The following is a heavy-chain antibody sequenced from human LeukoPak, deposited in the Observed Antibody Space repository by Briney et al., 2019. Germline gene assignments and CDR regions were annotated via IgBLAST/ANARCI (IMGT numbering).Heavy chain of an antibody. D-gene: IGHD4-17*01. J-gene: IGHJ4*02. CDR2: ISGSGGST. CDR1: GFTFSSYA. Sequence: GGSPRLSCAASGFTFSSYAMSWVRQAPGKGLEWVSAISGSGGSTYYADSVKGRFTISRDNSRNTLYPQMNSLRAEDTAVYYCAKDQDYGDYVFDYWGQGTLVTVSS. V-gene: IGHV3-23*01. CDR3: AKDQDYGDYVFDY.